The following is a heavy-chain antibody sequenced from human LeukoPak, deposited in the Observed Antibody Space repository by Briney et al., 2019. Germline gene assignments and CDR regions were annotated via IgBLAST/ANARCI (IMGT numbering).Heavy chain of an antibody. V-gene: IGHV4-34*01. J-gene: IGHJ5*02. CDR3: ARAASSSIWSFDP. CDR1: GGSFSGYY. Sequence: SETLSLTCAVYGGSFSGYYWSWIRQPPGKGLEWIGEINHSGSTNYNPSLKSRVTISADTSKNQFSLKLSSVTAADTAVYYCARAASSSIWSFDPWGQGTLVTVSS. CDR2: INHSGST. D-gene: IGHD2-2*01.